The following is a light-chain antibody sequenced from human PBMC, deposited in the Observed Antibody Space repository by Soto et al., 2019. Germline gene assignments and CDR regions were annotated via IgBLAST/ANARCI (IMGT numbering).Light chain of an antibody. CDR3: QQYNEWPLT. CDR1: QSVRSN. V-gene: IGKV3-15*01. J-gene: IGKJ4*01. CDR2: DAS. Sequence: EKVMTQSPATLFVSPGERATLSCRASQSVRSNLAWYQQKPGQALRLLIYDASTRATGIPARFSGSGSGTEFTLIISSLQSEDFAVYYCQQYNEWPLTFGGGTKVEIK.